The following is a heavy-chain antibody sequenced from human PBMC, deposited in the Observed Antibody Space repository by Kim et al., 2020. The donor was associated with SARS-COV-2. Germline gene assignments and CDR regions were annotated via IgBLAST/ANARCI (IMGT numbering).Heavy chain of an antibody. Sequence: GGSLRLSCAAPGFTFSTFTMSWVRQAPGKGLEWVSTMYDRGDTFYADSVKGRFTISRDNSRATVYLQMNSLRPEDTAIYYCAKDRKPDSGCPIDYWGRGTLVTVSS. J-gene: IGHJ4*02. CDR1: GFTFSTFT. V-gene: IGHV3-23*01. CDR2: MYDRGDT. D-gene: IGHD6-19*01. CDR3: AKDRKPDSGCPIDY.